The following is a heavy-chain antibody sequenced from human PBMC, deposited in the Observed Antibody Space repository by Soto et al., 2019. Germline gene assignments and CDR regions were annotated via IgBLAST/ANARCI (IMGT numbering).Heavy chain of an antibody. J-gene: IGHJ4*02. V-gene: IGHV4-30-2*01. CDR3: AMGRWLPFDY. CDR2: IYHSGST. D-gene: IGHD3-10*01. CDR1: GGSISSGGYS. Sequence: QLQLQESGSGLVKPSQTLSLTCAVSGGSISSGGYSWSWIRQPPGKGLEWIGYIYHSGSTYYNPSLKSRVNISVDRSKNQFSLKLSYATAADTVVYYCAMGRWLPFDYWGQGTLVTVSS.